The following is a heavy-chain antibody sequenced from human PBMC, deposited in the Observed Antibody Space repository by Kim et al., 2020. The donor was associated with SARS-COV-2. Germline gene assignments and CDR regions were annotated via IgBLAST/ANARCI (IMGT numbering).Heavy chain of an antibody. Sequence: GGSLRLSCAASGFTFSSYWMSWVRQAPGKGLEWVANIKQDGSEKYYVDSVKGRFTISRDSAKNSLYLQMNSLRAEDTAVYYCARVYGDYDYYFDYWGQGTLVTVSS. D-gene: IGHD4-17*01. CDR3: ARVYGDYDYYFDY. V-gene: IGHV3-7*04. CDR2: IKQDGSEK. CDR1: GFTFSSYW. J-gene: IGHJ4*02.